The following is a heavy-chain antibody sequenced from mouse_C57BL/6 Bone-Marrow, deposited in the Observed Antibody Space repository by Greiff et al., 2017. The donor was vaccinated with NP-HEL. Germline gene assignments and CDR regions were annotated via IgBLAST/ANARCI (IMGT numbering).Heavy chain of an antibody. CDR1: GFNIKNTY. CDR2: IDPANGNT. V-gene: IGHV14-3*01. Sequence: VQLKESVAELVRPGASVKLSCTASGFNIKNTYMHWVKQRPEQGLEWIGRIDPANGNTKYAPKFQGKATITADTSSNTAYLQLSSLTSEDTAIYYCARGTPLRDYAMDYWGQGTSVTVSS. CDR3: ARGTPLRDYAMDY. D-gene: IGHD1-1*01. J-gene: IGHJ4*01.